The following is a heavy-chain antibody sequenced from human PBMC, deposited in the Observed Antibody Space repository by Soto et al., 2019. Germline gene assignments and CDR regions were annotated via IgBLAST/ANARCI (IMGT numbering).Heavy chain of an antibody. V-gene: IGHV3-15*01. CDR2: IKSKADGGTT. CDR1: GFTFTKAW. CDR3: TTDRGITETVIFTS. D-gene: IGHD3-10*01. J-gene: IGHJ5*02. Sequence: PGGSLRLSCAASGFTFTKAWMSWVRQAPGKGLECVGRIKSKADGGTTEYPAPVKGRFTISRDDSKNTLSLQMDSLKTEDTALYYCTTDRGITETVIFTSWGPGTLVTVSS.